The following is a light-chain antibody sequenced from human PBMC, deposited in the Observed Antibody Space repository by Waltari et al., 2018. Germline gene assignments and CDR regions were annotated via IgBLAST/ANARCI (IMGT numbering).Light chain of an antibody. V-gene: IGLV2-23*01. CDR2: AAT. CDR3: CSYAGSNTWV. CDR1: SIDFGSYHF. J-gene: IGLJ3*02. Sequence: QSTLTQPASVSGSPGQSIPISCSCTSIDFGSYHFFSWYQQHPGNAPKLMIYAATKRPSGVSDRFSGSKSGNTASLTISGLQAEDEADYYCCSYAGSNTWVFGGGTKVTVL.